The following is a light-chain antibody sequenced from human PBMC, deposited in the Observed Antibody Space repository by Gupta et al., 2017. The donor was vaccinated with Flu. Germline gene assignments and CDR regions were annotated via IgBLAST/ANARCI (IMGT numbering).Light chain of an antibody. CDR2: TAV. Sequence: DLQMTQSPSSVSASVGDRVTITCRASQGIDTWLAWYQQKSGRAPKLLIYTAVNLPSGVPSRFSGSGSGTDFTLTISSLQPEDFATYYCQQTDTFPPTFGQGTRLELK. CDR1: QGIDTW. V-gene: IGKV1-12*01. J-gene: IGKJ5*01. CDR3: QQTDTFPPT.